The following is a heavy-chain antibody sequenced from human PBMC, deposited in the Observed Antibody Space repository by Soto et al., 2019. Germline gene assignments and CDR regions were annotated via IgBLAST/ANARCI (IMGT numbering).Heavy chain of an antibody. V-gene: IGHV4-39*02. CDR2: IYQSGIT. CDR3: ATKGGQLSSYYFDY. CDR1: GGSGRSDGYY. D-gene: IGHD1-1*01. Sequence: KTSETLSLTCTVSGGSGRSDGYYWGWFRQPPGRGLEWITSIYQSGITYYNPSLKSRVTISVNTSKNYFSLKLSSVTAADTAVYYCATKGGQLSSYYFDYWGQGALVTVSS. J-gene: IGHJ4*02.